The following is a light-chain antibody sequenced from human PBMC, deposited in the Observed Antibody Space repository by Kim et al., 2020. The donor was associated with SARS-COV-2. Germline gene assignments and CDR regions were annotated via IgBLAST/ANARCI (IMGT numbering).Light chain of an antibody. CDR1: SSDVGGYNY. Sequence: QSALTQPASMSGSPGQSITISCTGTSSDVGGYNYVSWYQQHPGKAPKLMIYDVSKRPSGVSNRFSGSKSGNTASLTISGLQAEDEADYYCSSYTSSSTSWVFGGGTQLTVL. J-gene: IGLJ3*02. CDR3: SSYTSSSTSWV. V-gene: IGLV2-14*01. CDR2: DVS.